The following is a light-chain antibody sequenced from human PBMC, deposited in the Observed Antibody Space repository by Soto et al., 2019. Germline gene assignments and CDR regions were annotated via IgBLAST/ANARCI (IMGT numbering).Light chain of an antibody. V-gene: IGKV3-20*01. Sequence: EIVLTQSPGTLALSPGERATLSCRASQSVSSIFLAWYQQKPGQAPRLLIYDASSRATGIPDKFSGSGSGTDFTLTISRLEPEDFAVYYCQQHGSSPLTFGGGTKVEIK. CDR1: QSVSSIF. CDR2: DAS. J-gene: IGKJ4*01. CDR3: QQHGSSPLT.